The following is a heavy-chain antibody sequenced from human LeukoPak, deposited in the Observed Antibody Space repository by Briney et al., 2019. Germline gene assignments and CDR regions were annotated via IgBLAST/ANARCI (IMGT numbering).Heavy chain of an antibody. CDR3: ARLGDSSSSGIDY. CDR2: IHTSGTT. J-gene: IGHJ4*02. D-gene: IGHD6-6*01. Sequence: PSETLSLTCTVSGDSITNYYWIWIRQPAGKGLEWIGRIHTSGTTNHNPSLNSRVTMSVDTSMNQFSLKLSSVTAADTAVYYCARLGDSSSSGIDYWGQGTLVTVSS. CDR1: GDSITNYY. V-gene: IGHV4-4*07.